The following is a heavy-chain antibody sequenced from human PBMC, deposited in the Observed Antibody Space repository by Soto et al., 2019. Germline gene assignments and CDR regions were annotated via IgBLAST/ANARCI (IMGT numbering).Heavy chain of an antibody. V-gene: IGHV4-59*08. CDR3: ARRYRSCLDF. D-gene: IGHD2-2*01. CDR1: GGSISSYY. CDR2: IYYSGST. J-gene: IGHJ4*02. Sequence: SETLSLTCTVSGGSISSYYWSWIRQPPGKGLEWIGYIYYSGSTNYNPSLKSRVTISVDTSKNQFSLKLSSVTAADTAVYYCARRYRSCLDFRGQGTLGTVSS.